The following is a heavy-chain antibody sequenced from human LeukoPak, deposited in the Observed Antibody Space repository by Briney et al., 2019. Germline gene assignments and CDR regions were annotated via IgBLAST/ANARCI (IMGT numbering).Heavy chain of an antibody. CDR2: IYTSGST. D-gene: IGHD3-3*01. CDR3: ARLGYDFWSGYYTYFDY. CDR1: GGSISSYY. J-gene: IGHJ4*02. V-gene: IGHV4-4*09. Sequence: SETLSLTCTVSGGSISSYYWSWIRQPPGKGLEWIGYIYTSGSTNYNPSLKSRVTISVDTSKNQISLKLSSVTAADTAVYYCARLGYDFWSGYYTYFDYWGQGTLVTVSS.